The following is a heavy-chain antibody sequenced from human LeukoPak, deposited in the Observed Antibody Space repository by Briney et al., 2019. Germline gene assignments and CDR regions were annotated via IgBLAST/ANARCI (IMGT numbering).Heavy chain of an antibody. D-gene: IGHD2-2*01. CDR3: AKAMGLRVPATAGDY. V-gene: IGHV3-9*01. J-gene: IGHJ4*02. CDR1: GITLDDYS. Sequence: SLRLFCAASGITLDDYSLNWVRQAPGKGLEGGSGISWDSRNTGYADSVKGRFTISRDNAKNSLFLQMNSLRAEDTALYYCAKAMGLRVPATAGDYWGQGTLVTVSS. CDR2: ISWDSRNT.